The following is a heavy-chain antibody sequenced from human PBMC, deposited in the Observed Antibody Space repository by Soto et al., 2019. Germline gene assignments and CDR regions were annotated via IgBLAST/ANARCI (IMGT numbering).Heavy chain of an antibody. CDR2: IYYSGST. CDR1: GGSISSYY. V-gene: IGHV4-59*08. CDR3: ARRQGTPNPFDY. J-gene: IGHJ4*02. Sequence: SETLSLTCTVSGGSISSYYWSWIRQPPGKGLEWIGYIYYSGSTNYNPSLKSRVTISVDTSKNQFSLKLSSVTAADTAVYYCARRQGTPNPFDYWGQGTLVTVSS. D-gene: IGHD1-7*01.